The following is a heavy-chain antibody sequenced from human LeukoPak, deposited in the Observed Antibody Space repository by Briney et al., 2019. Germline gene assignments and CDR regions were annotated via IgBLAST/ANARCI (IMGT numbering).Heavy chain of an antibody. J-gene: IGHJ6*04. CDR3: ARIQYYYGSGSYYNSYYYGMDV. Sequence: SGPALVKPTQTLTLTCTFSGFSLSTSGMCVSWIRQPPGKALEWLALIDWDDDKYYRTSLKTRLTISKDTSKNQVVLTMTNMDPVDTATYYCARIQYYYGSGSYYNSYYYGMDVWGKGTTVTVSS. V-gene: IGHV2-70*01. D-gene: IGHD3-10*01. CDR2: IDWDDDK. CDR1: GFSLSTSGMC.